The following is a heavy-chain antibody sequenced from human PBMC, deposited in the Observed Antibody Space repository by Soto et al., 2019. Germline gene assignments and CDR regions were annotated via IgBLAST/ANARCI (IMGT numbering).Heavy chain of an antibody. Sequence: LRTSFAGSGFTFSSYAMSWVRQAPGKGLEWVSAISGSGGRTYYAASVKGRFTISRENSRNTLYLQMNSLRAEDTAVYYCAKATIAVAQTWFDPWRQGTLVTVSS. V-gene: IGHV3-23*01. J-gene: IGHJ5*02. D-gene: IGHD6-19*01. CDR3: AKATIAVAQTWFDP. CDR2: ISGSGGRT. CDR1: GFTFSSYA.